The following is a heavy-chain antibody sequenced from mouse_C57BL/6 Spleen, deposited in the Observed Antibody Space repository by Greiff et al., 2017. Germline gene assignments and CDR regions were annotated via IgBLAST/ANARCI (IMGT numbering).Heavy chain of an antibody. J-gene: IGHJ3*01. Sequence: DVQLQEFGGGLVQPKGSLKLPCAAPGFTFNTYALHWVRQAQGKGLDWFARIRSKSSNYATYYAASVKERCTISRDDSQIMLYLQMNNLKTEDTSMYYCVRLCGRAYWGQGTLVTVSA. V-gene: IGHV10-3*01. D-gene: IGHD6-1*01. CDR1: GFTFNTYA. CDR2: IRSKSSNYAT. CDR3: VRLCGRAY.